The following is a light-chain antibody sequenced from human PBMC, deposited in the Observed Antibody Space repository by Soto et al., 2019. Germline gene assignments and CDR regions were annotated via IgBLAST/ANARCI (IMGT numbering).Light chain of an antibody. V-gene: IGLV2-14*01. CDR2: DVG. J-gene: IGLJ2*01. CDR3: SSYTSSAVV. Sequence: QSALTQPASVSVSPGQSITISCTGTSSDFGGYNYVSWYQQHPGKAPKLMIYDVGNRPSGVSNSFSGSKSGNTASLTSSGLQAEDEADYYCSSYTSSAVVFGGGTKLTVL. CDR1: SSDFGGYNY.